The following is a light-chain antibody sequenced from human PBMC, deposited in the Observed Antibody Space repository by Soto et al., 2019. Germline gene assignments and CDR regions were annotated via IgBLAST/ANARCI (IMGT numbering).Light chain of an antibody. V-gene: IGKV3-11*01. J-gene: IGKJ4*01. CDR1: QSVKNY. Sequence: EIVLTQSPATLSLSPGERATLSCRASQSVKNYLAWYQQKPGQAPRLLIYDASNRATGVPARFSGSGSGTDFTLTISSLEPEDFAVYYCQQRGNWPPTFGGGTKVEIK. CDR3: QQRGNWPPT. CDR2: DAS.